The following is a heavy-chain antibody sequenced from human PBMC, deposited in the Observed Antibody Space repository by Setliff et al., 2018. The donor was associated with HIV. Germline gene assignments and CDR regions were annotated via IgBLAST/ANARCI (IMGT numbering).Heavy chain of an antibody. D-gene: IGHD3-9*01. J-gene: IGHJ4*02. V-gene: IGHV3-15*05. CDR3: TTESVFLDYSFDY. Sequence: PGESLRLPCAASGFTFSNDWMNWVRQAPSKGLEWVGRIRSKVDGGAADYAAPVKGRFTISRDDSKNTLYLQMSRLKTEDTAVYYCTTESVFLDYSFDYWGQGTLVTVSS. CDR2: IRSKVDGGAA. CDR1: GFTFSNDW.